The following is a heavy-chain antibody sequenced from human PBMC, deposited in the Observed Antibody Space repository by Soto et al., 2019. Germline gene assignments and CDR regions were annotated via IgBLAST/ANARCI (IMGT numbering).Heavy chain of an antibody. D-gene: IGHD3-16*01. CDR3: AREGGYDYIWGSPPPGFDY. CDR1: GGSISSGGYY. J-gene: IGHJ4*02. V-gene: IGHV4-31*03. CDR2: IYYSGST. Sequence: QVQLQESGPGLVKPSQTLSLTCTVSGGSISSGGYYWSWIRQHPGKGLEWIGYIYYSGSTYYNPSLKSRVTISVDTSKNQFSLKLSSVTAADTAVYYCAREGGYDYIWGSPPPGFDYWGQGTLVTVSS.